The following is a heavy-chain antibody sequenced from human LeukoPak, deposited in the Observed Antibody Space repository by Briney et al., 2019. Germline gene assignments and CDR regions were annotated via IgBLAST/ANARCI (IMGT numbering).Heavy chain of an antibody. Sequence: PSETLSLTCTVPGGSITSKNYYWGWIRQSPGKGLEWIGSIHYSGSSYYNPSLKTRVFISVDTSKSQFFLRASSVTVADTAIYYCARQQGYYDFETATAFPPSHFDSWGQGTLVTSSS. J-gene: IGHJ4*02. V-gene: IGHV4-39*01. D-gene: IGHD3-3*01. CDR2: IHYSGSS. CDR1: GGSITSKNYY. CDR3: ARQQGYYDFETATAFPPSHFDS.